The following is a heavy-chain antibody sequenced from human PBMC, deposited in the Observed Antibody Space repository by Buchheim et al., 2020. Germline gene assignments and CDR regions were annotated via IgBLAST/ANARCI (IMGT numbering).Heavy chain of an antibody. CDR2: FSSGGDT. CDR1: GFSASSLY. J-gene: IGHJ4*02. CDR3: VTSVVRAMRGEY. V-gene: IGHV3-66*02. D-gene: IGHD1-26*01. Sequence: VQLLQSGGGLVQPGGSLRLSCAASGFSASSLYVGWLRQAPGKGPEWVSLFSSGGDTYSADSVKGRFAISRDDSENTVILQMSSLTPEDTAIYYCVTSVVRAMRGEYWGQGTL.